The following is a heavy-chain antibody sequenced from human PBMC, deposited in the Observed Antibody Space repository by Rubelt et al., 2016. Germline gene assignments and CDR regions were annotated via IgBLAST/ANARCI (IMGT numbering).Heavy chain of an antibody. V-gene: IGHV3-30*04. CDR1: GFTFSSYA. Sequence: GSLRLSCAASGFTFSSYAMHWVRQAPGQGLEWVTCTSYDGINKYYADSVKGRFTISRDNSKSTLYLQMNSLRAEDTAVYYCASEGDSGSYYPRWGQGTLVTVSS. J-gene: IGHJ4*02. D-gene: IGHD1-26*01. CDR3: ASEGDSGSYYPR. CDR2: TSYDGINK.